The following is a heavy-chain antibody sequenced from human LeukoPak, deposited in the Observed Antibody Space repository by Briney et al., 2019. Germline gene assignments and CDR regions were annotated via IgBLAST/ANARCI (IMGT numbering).Heavy chain of an antibody. J-gene: IGHJ6*02. D-gene: IGHD4-11*01. CDR1: GFTFSNYA. CDR3: AREDDDSNGIDV. CDR2: ISYDGKHK. Sequence: GGSLRLSCAASGFTFSNYAMEWVCQAPGKGLEWVALISYDGKHKYYADSMKGRFTISRDNSKNTLYLQMNSLRAEDTAVYYCAREDDDSNGIDVWGHGTTVTVSS. V-gene: IGHV3-30*04.